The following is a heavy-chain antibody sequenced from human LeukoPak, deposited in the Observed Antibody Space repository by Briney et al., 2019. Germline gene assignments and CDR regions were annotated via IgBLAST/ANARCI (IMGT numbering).Heavy chain of an antibody. J-gene: IGHJ4*02. V-gene: IGHV4-61*01. CDR1: GGSVSSGSYY. CDR3: ARGYSSSWYHY. Sequence: SETLSLTCTVSGGSVSSGSYYWSWIRQPPGKGLEWIGYIYYSDSTNYNPSLKSRVTISVDTSKNQVSLKLSSVTAADTAVYYCARGYSSSWYHYWGQGTLVTVPS. D-gene: IGHD6-13*01. CDR2: IYYSDST.